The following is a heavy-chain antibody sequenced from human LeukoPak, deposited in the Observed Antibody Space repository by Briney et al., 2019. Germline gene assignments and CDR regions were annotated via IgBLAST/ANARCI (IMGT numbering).Heavy chain of an antibody. CDR2: ISGDGGST. V-gene: IGHV3-43*02. CDR3: TKDMAYSSGWYGIDY. D-gene: IGHD6-19*01. CDR1: GFTFDDYA. J-gene: IGHJ4*02. Sequence: GGSLRLSCEASGFTFDDYAMHWVRQAPGKGLELVSLISGDGGSTHHADSVKGRFTISRDNSKNSLYLQMNSLRTEDTALYYCTKDMAYSSGWYGIDYWGQGTLVTVSS.